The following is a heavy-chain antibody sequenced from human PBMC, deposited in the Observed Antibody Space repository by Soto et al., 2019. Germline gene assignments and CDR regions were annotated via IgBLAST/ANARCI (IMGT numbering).Heavy chain of an antibody. CDR1: GYTFTSYA. J-gene: IGHJ5*02. V-gene: IGHV1-3*01. Sequence: QVQLVQSGAEVKKPGASVKVSCKASGYTFTSYAMHWVRQAPGQRLEWMGWIIAGNGNTKYSQKFQGRVTITRDTSASTAYMELSSLRSEDTAVYYCARGSADGDYVPRNWFDPWGQGTLVTVSS. CDR3: ARGSADGDYVPRNWFDP. D-gene: IGHD4-17*01. CDR2: IIAGNGNT.